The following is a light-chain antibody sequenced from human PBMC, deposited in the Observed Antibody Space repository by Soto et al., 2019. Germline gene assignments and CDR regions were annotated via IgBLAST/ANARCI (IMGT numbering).Light chain of an antibody. Sequence: DTQMTQAPSTLSVSVGDRHTISCLASQSISSWLAWYEQKPGKXPKXXIYAASSLQSEVPSRFSVSGSGTDLTLTFGDLKPEDFETDEGQQRYSPPPTFCQGTKVENK. V-gene: IGKV1-39*01. CDR3: QQRYSPPPT. CDR2: AAS. CDR1: QSISSW. J-gene: IGKJ1*01.